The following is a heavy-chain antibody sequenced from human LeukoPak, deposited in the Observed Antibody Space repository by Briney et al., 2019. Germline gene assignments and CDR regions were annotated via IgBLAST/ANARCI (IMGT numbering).Heavy chain of an antibody. CDR2: IYYSGST. V-gene: IGHV4-39*07. D-gene: IGHD4-17*01. CDR1: GVSISSSSYY. J-gene: IGHJ6*02. CDR3: ARDNGDYRYYYGMDV. Sequence: SETLSLTCSVSGVSISSSSYYWGWIRQPPGKGLEWIGSIYYSGSTYYNPSLKSRVTISVDTSKNQFSLKLSSVTAADTAVYYCARDNGDYRYYYGMDVWGQGTTVTVSS.